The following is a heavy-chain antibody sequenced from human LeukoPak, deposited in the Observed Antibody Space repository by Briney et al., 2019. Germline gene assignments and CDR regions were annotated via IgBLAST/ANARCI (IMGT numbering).Heavy chain of an antibody. CDR3: AKARRGGAFDI. D-gene: IGHD3-16*01. J-gene: IGHJ3*02. V-gene: IGHV3-48*01. Sequence: GGSLRLSCAASGFTFSSYSMNWVRQAPGKGLEWVSYISSSSSTIYYADSVKGRFTISRDNSKNTLYLQMNSLRAEDTAVYYCAKARRGGAFDIWGQGTMVTVSS. CDR2: ISSSSSTI. CDR1: GFTFSSYS.